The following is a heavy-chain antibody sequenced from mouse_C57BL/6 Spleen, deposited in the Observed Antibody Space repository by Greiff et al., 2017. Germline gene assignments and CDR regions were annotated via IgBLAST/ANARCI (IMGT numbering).Heavy chain of an antibody. V-gene: IGHV1-82*01. Sequence: VQLQQSGPELVKPGASVKISCKASGYAFSSSWMNWVKQRPGKGLEWIGRIYPGDGDTNYNGKFKGKATLTADKSSSTAYMQLSSLTSEDSAVYFCARWGGFITTVDYAMDYWGQGTSVTVSS. CDR1: GYAFSSSW. CDR3: ARWGGFITTVDYAMDY. CDR2: IYPGDGDT. J-gene: IGHJ4*01. D-gene: IGHD1-1*01.